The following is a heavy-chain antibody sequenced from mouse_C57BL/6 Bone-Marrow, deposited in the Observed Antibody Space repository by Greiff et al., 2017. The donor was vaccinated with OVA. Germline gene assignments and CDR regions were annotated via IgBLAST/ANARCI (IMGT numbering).Heavy chain of an antibody. CDR2: INPSNGGT. V-gene: IGHV1-53*01. Sequence: QVQLQQPGTDLVKPGASVKLSCKASGYTFTSSWMHWVQQRPGQGLEWIGNINPSNGGTNYNEQFKSKATLTVDKSSSTAYMQLSSLTSEDSAVYYCARGQALAMDYWGQGTSVTVSS. D-gene: IGHD3-2*02. J-gene: IGHJ4*01. CDR1: GYTFTSSW. CDR3: ARGQALAMDY.